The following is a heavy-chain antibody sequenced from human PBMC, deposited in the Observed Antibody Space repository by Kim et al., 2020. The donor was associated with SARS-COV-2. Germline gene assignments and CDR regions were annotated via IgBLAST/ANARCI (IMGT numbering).Heavy chain of an antibody. CDR2: ISGSGGST. CDR3: AKDLLSLMTTDFPYGMDG. V-gene: IGHV3-23*01. CDR1: GFTFSSYA. Sequence: GGSLRLSCAASGFTFSSYAMSWVRQAPGKGLEWVSAISGSGGSTYYADSVKGRFTISRDNSKNTLYLQMNSLRAEDTAVYYCAKDLLSLMTTDFPYGMDGWGQVNTVTVSS. D-gene: IGHD4-17*01. J-gene: IGHJ6*01.